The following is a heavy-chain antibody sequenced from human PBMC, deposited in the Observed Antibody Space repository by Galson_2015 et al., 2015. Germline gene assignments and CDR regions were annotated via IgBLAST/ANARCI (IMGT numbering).Heavy chain of an antibody. Sequence: SVKVSCKASGYTFTRSGISWVRQAPGQGLEWMGWIKGYDGYTNYAQKFQGRVSLTADTSTSTAYMDLRSLKSDDTAIYYCVRDFAYSPDSWGQGTLVTVSS. J-gene: IGHJ4*02. CDR2: IKGYDGYT. V-gene: IGHV1-18*01. CDR3: VRDFAYSPDS. CDR1: GYTFTRSG. D-gene: IGHD2-15*01.